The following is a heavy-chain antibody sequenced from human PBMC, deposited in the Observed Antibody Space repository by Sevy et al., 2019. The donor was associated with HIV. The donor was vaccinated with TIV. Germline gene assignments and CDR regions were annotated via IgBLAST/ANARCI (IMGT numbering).Heavy chain of an antibody. V-gene: IGHV3-11*01. Sequence: GGSLRLSCAASGFTFSDYYMSWIRQAPGKGLEWVSYISSSGSTIYYADSVKGRFTISRDNAKNSLYLQMNSLRAEDTAVYYWARRISSSYFDYWGQGTLVTVSS. J-gene: IGHJ4*02. CDR1: GFTFSDYY. D-gene: IGHD6-6*01. CDR2: ISSSGSTI. CDR3: ARRISSSYFDY.